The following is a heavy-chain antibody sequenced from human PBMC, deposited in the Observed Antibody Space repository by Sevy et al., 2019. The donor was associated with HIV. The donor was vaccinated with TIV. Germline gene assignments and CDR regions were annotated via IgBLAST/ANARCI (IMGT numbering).Heavy chain of an antibody. CDR2: ISYDGSNK. Sequence: GGSLRLSCAASGFTFSSYAMHWVRQAPGKGLEWVAVISYDGSNKYYADSVKGRFTISRDNSKNTLYLQMNSLSAEDTAVYYCARTPGGAFDFWGQGTTVTVSS. D-gene: IGHD3-16*01. J-gene: IGHJ3*01. CDR1: GFTFSSYA. CDR3: ARTPGGAFDF. V-gene: IGHV3-30-3*01.